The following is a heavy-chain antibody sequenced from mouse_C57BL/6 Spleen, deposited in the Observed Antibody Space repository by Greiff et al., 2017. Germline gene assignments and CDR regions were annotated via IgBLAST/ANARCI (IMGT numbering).Heavy chain of an antibody. CDR2: IYPGDGDT. J-gene: IGHJ4*01. V-gene: IGHV1-82*01. Sequence: QVQLKQSGPELVKPGASVKISCKASGYAFSSSWMNWVKQRPGKGLEWIGRIYPGDGDTNYTGKFQGKATLTAGNSSRTAYMQLSSLTSEDSAVYFGARPPFTTEGAMDYWGQGTSVTVSA. D-gene: IGHD1-1*01. CDR1: GYAFSSSW. CDR3: ARPPFTTEGAMDY.